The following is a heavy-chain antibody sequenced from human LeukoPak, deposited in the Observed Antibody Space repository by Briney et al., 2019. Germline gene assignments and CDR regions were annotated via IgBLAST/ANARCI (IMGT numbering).Heavy chain of an antibody. Sequence: SETLSLICSVSGGPINNYYWTWIRQPPGKGLEWIGYMYTSGSSNYHPSLKSRVTMSIDTSKNQFSLILSSVTASDTATYYCARRAGSYLGYWYFDLWGRGTLVTVSS. CDR3: ARRAGSYLGYWYFDL. CDR1: GGPINNYY. D-gene: IGHD1-26*01. V-gene: IGHV4-4*09. CDR2: MYTSGSS. J-gene: IGHJ2*01.